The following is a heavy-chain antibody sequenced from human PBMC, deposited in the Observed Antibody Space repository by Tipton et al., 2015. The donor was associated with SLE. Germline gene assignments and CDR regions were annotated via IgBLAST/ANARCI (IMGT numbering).Heavy chain of an antibody. CDR3: ATDHSNPVWYYYGMDV. D-gene: IGHD4-11*01. CDR2: ISAYNGNT. J-gene: IGHJ6*02. Sequence: QLVQSGAEVKKPGASVKVSCKASGYTFTSYGVSWVRQAPGQGLEWMGWISAYNGNTNYAQKLQGRATMTTATSTSTAYMELRSLRSDDTAVYYCATDHSNPVWYYYGMDVWGQGTTVTVS. CDR1: GYTFTSYG. V-gene: IGHV1-18*01.